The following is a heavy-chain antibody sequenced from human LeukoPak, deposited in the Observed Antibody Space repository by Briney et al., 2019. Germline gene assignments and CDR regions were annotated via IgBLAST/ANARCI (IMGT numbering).Heavy chain of an antibody. J-gene: IGHJ3*02. CDR2: IKPDGREK. Sequence: GGSLRLSCAASGFTLSGYWMSWVRRAPGKGLEWVANIKPDGREKYYVDSVKGRFTISRDNAKNSLYMQMNSLRAEDTAVYYCASGGGATRSGYAFDMWGQGTMVTVSS. CDR1: GFTLSGYW. V-gene: IGHV3-7*01. D-gene: IGHD1-26*01. CDR3: ASGGGATRSGYAFDM.